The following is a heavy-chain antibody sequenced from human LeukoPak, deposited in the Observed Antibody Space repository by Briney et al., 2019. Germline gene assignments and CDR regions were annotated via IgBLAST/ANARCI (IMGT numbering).Heavy chain of an antibody. J-gene: IGHJ4*02. D-gene: IGHD6-13*01. CDR1: GGSFSGYY. Sequence: SETLSLTCAVYGGSFSGYYWSWIRQPPGKGLEWIGEINHSGSTNYNPSLKSRVTISVDTSKNQFSLKLSSVTAAGTAVYYCAREYSSSWYRLYYFDYWGQGTLVTVSS. CDR3: AREYSSSWYRLYYFDY. CDR2: INHSGST. V-gene: IGHV4-34*01.